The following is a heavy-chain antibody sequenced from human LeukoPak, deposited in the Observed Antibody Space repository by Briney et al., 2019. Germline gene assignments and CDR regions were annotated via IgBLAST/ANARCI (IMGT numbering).Heavy chain of an antibody. D-gene: IGHD2-2*01. Sequence: GGSLRLSCAASGFTFSSYGIHWVRQAPGKWLEWVAFIRYDGSNKYYADSVKGRFTVSRDNAKNSLCLQMNSLRAEDTAVYYCVQLSLDVWGKGTTVTVSS. J-gene: IGHJ6*04. V-gene: IGHV3-30*02. CDR2: IRYDGSNK. CDR3: VQLSLDV. CDR1: GFTFSSYG.